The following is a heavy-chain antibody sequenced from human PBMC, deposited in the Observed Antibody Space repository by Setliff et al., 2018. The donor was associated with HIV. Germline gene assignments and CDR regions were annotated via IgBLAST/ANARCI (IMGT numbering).Heavy chain of an antibody. V-gene: IGHV3-11*04. Sequence: GGSLRLSCAASGFTFSDYYMSWIRQAPGKGLEWVSYISSSGSTIYYADSVKGRFTISRDNAKNSLYLQMNSLRAEDKAVYYCARDTVGYCSSTSCYAGHYYYYMDVWGKGTTVTVSS. CDR3: ARDTVGYCSSTSCYAGHYYYYMDV. CDR1: GFTFSDYY. D-gene: IGHD2-2*03. CDR2: ISSSGSTI. J-gene: IGHJ6*03.